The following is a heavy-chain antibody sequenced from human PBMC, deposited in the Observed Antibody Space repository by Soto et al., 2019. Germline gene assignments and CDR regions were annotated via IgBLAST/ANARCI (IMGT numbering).Heavy chain of an antibody. CDR3: ARLYSSGWYGPGRY. J-gene: IGHJ4*02. Sequence: EVQLVESGGGVVRPGGSLRLSCAASGFTFDDYGMSWVRQAPGKGLEWVSGINWNGGSTGYADSVKGRFTISRDNAKNSLYLQMNSLRAEDTALFFCARLYSSGWYGPGRYWGQGTLVTVSS. D-gene: IGHD6-19*01. CDR1: GFTFDDYG. V-gene: IGHV3-20*04. CDR2: INWNGGST.